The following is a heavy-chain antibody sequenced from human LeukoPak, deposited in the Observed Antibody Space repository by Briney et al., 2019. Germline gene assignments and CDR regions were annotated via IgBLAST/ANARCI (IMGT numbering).Heavy chain of an antibody. Sequence: GGSLRLSCAVSGFTFDDYGVSWVRQAPGKGLEWVSGINCNGGSTGYADSVKGRFTISRDNAKKSVYLKMNSLRDEDTDLYYCARDYCGGDCYPFHYWGQEPLLSVSS. CDR3: ARDYCGGDCYPFHY. V-gene: IGHV3-20*04. J-gene: IGHJ4*02. D-gene: IGHD2-21*02. CDR2: INCNGGST. CDR1: GFTFDDYG.